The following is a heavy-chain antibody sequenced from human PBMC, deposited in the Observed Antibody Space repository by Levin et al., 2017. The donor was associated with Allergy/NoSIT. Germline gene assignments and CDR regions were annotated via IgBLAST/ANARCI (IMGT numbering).Heavy chain of an antibody. J-gene: IGHJ4*02. CDR2: IGGSGGTT. D-gene: IGHD6-19*01. V-gene: IGHV3-23*01. CDR1: GFTFSSCA. CDR3: AKVQRGSGWRGYYFEN. Sequence: GESLKISCAASGFTFSSCAMTWVRQAPGKGLEWVSTIGGSGGTTYYADSVKGRFSISRDNSKDTVYLQMNSLRVEDTALYYCAKVQRGSGWRGYYFENWGQGTLVTVSS.